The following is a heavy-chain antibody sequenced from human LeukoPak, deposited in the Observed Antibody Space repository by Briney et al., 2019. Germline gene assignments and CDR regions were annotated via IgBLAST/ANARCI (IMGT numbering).Heavy chain of an antibody. CDR3: ARYDSSGDYFDY. CDR1: GGTFSSYA. Sequence: SVKVSCKASGGTFSSYAISWVRQAPGQGLEWMGGIIPIFGTANYAQKFQDRVTITADESTSTAYMELSSLRSEDTAVYYCARYDSSGDYFDYWGQGTLVTVSS. V-gene: IGHV1-69*13. CDR2: IIPIFGTA. D-gene: IGHD3-22*01. J-gene: IGHJ4*02.